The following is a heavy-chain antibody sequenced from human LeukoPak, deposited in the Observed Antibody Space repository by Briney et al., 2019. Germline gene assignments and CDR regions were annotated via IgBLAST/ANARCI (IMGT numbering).Heavy chain of an antibody. CDR3: ARVGLLWFGADY. V-gene: IGHV3-74*01. CDR1: GFIFSSYW. Sequence: GGSLRLSCAASGFIFSSYWMHWVRHAPGKGLAWVSRINTDGSSTSYADSVKGRFTISRDNAKNSLYLQMNSLRAEDTAVYYCARVGLLWFGADYWGQGTLVTVSS. J-gene: IGHJ4*02. CDR2: INTDGSST. D-gene: IGHD3-10*01.